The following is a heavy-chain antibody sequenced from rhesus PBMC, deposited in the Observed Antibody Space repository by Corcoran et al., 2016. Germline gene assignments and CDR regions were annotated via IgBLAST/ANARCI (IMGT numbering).Heavy chain of an antibody. CDR1: GDSINSNY. CDR3: SRGGTTVATIYWYFHL. D-gene: IGHD4-29*01. CDR2: ILCDGRH. V-gene: IGHV4S11*01. J-gene: IGHJ2*01. Sequence: QVQLQESGPGLVKSSETLSLTCAVSGDSINSNYWSWIRQAPGKGLEWIGYILCDGRHHPNPSPKGRLTPSLDTSQDPRSLKLDSVAAADTALFYRSRGGTTVATIYWYFHLWGPGTPNPVSS.